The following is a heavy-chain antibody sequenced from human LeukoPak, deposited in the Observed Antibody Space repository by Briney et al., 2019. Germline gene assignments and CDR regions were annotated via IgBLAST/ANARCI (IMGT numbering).Heavy chain of an antibody. D-gene: IGHD3-10*01. CDR3: ARLDTMLRGVIIPQEAFDY. J-gene: IGHJ4*02. Sequence: SVKVSCKASGYTFSVYYIHWVRQAPGQGLEWMGWINPNSGGTNYAQKFQGRVTMTRDTSISTAYMELNRLRSDDTAMYYCARLDTMLRGVIIPQEAFDYWGQGTLVTVPS. V-gene: IGHV1-2*02. CDR2: INPNSGGT. CDR1: GYTFSVYY.